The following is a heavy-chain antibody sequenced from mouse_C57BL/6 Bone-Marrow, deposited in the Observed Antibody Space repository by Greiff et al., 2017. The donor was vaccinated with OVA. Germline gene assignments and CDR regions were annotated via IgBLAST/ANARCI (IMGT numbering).Heavy chain of an antibody. CDR3: ARLYYGSSYGTDWFAY. CDR1: GFTFSDYG. V-gene: IGHV5-17*01. J-gene: IGHJ3*01. CDR2: ISSGSSTI. D-gene: IGHD1-1*01. Sequence: EVKVVESGGGLVKPGGSLKLSCAASGFTFSDYGMHWVRQAPEKGLEWVAYISSGSSTIYYADTVKGRFTISRDNAKNTLFLQMTSLRSEDTAMYYCARLYYGSSYGTDWFAYWGQGTLVTVSA.